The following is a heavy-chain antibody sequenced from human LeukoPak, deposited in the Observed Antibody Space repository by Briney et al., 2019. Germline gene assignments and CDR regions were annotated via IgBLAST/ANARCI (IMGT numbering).Heavy chain of an antibody. Sequence: PGGSLRLSCAASGFTFSSYGMHWVRQAPGKGLVWVSRINSDGSSTSYADSVKGRFTISRDNAKNTLYLQMNSLRAEDTAVYYCARGYGARYYYYMDVWGKGTTVTVSS. D-gene: IGHD4-17*01. V-gene: IGHV3-74*01. J-gene: IGHJ6*03. CDR1: GFTFSSYG. CDR2: INSDGSST. CDR3: ARGYGARYYYYMDV.